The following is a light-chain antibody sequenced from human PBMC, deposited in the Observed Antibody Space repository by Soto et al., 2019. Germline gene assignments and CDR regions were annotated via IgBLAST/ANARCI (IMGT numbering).Light chain of an antibody. J-gene: IGLJ1*01. Sequence: QSALTQPASVSGSPGQSITMSCTGTNSDVGGYEYVSWYQQHPGRAPKLMIYDVSNRPSGGSGRFSGSKFGNTAFLTISGLQAEDEADYYSSSYTSSSLYVFGTGTKLTVL. CDR2: DVS. CDR3: SSYTSSSLYV. CDR1: NSDVGGYEY. V-gene: IGLV2-14*01.